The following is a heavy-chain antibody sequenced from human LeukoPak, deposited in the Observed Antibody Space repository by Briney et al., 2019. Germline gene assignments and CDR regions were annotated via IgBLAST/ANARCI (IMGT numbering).Heavy chain of an antibody. CDR1: GGSISSSSYY. D-gene: IGHD5-12*01. CDR3: ARHEMATIGLDY. J-gene: IGHJ4*02. V-gene: IGHV4-39*01. Sequence: SETLSLTCTVSGGSISSSSYYWGWIRQPPGKGLEWIGSIYYSGSTYYNPSLKSRVTISVDTSKNQFSLKLSSVTAADTAVYYCARHEMATIGLDYWGQGTLVTVSS. CDR2: IYYSGST.